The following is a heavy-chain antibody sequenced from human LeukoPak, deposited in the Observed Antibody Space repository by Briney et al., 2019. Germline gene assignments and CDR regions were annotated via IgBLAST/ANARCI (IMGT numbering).Heavy chain of an antibody. CDR2: ISGSGGST. D-gene: IGHD5-18*01. CDR3: AFLLREYSYTPDAFDI. J-gene: IGHJ3*02. V-gene: IGHV3-23*01. Sequence: SGGSLRLSCAASGFTFSSYAMSWVRQAPGKGLEWVSAISGSGGSTYYADSVKGRFTISRDNSKNTLYLQMNSLRAEDTAVYYCAFLLREYSYTPDAFDIWGQGTMVTVSS. CDR1: GFTFSSYA.